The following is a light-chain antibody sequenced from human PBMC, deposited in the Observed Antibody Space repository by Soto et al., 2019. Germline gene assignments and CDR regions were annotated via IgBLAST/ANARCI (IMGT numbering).Light chain of an antibody. CDR2: GAS. V-gene: IGKV3-15*01. J-gene: IGKJ1*01. CDR1: QSVSSN. CDR3: QQYNIRWT. Sequence: EIVITQSPATLSVSPGERATLSCRASQSVSSNLAWYQQKPGQAPRVLIYGASTTATGSPARFSGSGSGTEFTLTISSLQSEDLAVYYCQQYNIRWTFGQGTKVDI.